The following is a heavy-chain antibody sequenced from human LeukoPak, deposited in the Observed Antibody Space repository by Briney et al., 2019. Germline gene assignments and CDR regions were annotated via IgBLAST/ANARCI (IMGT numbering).Heavy chain of an antibody. V-gene: IGHV3-7*04. Sequence: GGSLRLSYVASGFPFSSSWMTWVRQAPGKGLEWVANIKQDGSKKSYVDSVKGRFTISRDNAKNSLYLQMNSLRAEDTAIYYCTRVGYIDEGIDYWGQGTLVTVSS. D-gene: IGHD5-24*01. CDR1: GFPFSSSW. CDR2: IKQDGSKK. CDR3: TRVGYIDEGIDY. J-gene: IGHJ4*02.